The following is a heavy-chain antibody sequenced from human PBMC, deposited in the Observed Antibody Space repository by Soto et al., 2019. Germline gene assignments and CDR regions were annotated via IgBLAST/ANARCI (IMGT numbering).Heavy chain of an antibody. CDR1: GGSISSSSYY. J-gene: IGHJ6*02. D-gene: IGHD6-13*01. CDR3: ARRYSSSLDV. V-gene: IGHV4-39*01. Sequence: SETLSLTCTVSGGSISSSSYYWGWIRQPPGKGLEWIGSIYYSGSTYYNPSLKSRVTISVDTSKNQFSLKLSSVTAADTAVYYCARRYSSSLDVWGQGTTVTVSS. CDR2: IYYSGST.